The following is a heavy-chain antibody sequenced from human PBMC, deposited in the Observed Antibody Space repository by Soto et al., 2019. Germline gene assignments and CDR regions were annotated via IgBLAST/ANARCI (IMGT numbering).Heavy chain of an antibody. Sequence: VLLVESGGGLVQPGRSLRLSCAVSGFNFGNYAMHWVRQAPGKGLEWVAAVNWNSDKVAYAGSVLGRFTIFRDSAKNSLHLQMNDLTTEETAFYYCAKDKGGTPYYIDSWGQGILVTVSS. CDR1: GFNFGNYA. CDR2: VNWNSDKV. J-gene: IGHJ4*02. V-gene: IGHV3-9*01. CDR3: AKDKGGTPYYIDS. D-gene: IGHD6-25*01.